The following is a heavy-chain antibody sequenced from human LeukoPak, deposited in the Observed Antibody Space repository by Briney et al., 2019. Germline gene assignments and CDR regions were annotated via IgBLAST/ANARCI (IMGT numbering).Heavy chain of an antibody. V-gene: IGHV3-30*18. CDR3: AKDRGGSGWYFDY. Sequence: GGSLRLSCAASGFIFSSYGMHWVRQAPGKGLEWVAVISYDGSNKYYADSVKGRFTISRDNSKNTLYLQMNSLRAEDTAVYYCAKDRGGSGWYFDYWGQGTLVTVSS. D-gene: IGHD6-19*01. CDR1: GFIFSSYG. CDR2: ISYDGSNK. J-gene: IGHJ4*02.